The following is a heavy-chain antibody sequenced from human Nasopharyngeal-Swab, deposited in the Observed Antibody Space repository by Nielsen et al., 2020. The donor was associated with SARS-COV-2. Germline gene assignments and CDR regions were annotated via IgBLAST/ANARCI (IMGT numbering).Heavy chain of an antibody. Sequence: VRQAQGKGLEGVGRNKSKTDGGTTDYAAPVKGRFTISRDDSKNTLYLQMNSLKTEDTAVYYCTTDPMTTVTFWGQGTLVTVSS. J-gene: IGHJ4*02. V-gene: IGHV3-15*01. D-gene: IGHD4-17*01. CDR3: TTDPMTTVTF. CDR2: NKSKTDGGTT.